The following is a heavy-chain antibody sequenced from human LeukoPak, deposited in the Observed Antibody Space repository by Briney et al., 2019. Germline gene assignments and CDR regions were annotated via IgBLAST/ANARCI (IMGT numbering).Heavy chain of an antibody. J-gene: IGHJ5*02. D-gene: IGHD6-13*01. V-gene: IGHV5-51*01. Sequence: GESLKISCKGSGYSFTSYWIGWVRQMPGKGLEWMGIIYPGDSDTRYSPSFQGQVTVSADKSISTAYLQWSSLKASDTAMYYCARVPRAAFNWFDPWGQGTLVTVSS. CDR1: GYSFTSYW. CDR3: ARVPRAAFNWFDP. CDR2: IYPGDSDT.